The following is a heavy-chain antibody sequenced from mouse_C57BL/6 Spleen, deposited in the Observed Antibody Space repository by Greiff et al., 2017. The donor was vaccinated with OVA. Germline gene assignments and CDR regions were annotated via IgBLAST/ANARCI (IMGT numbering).Heavy chain of an antibody. CDR3: ARREGIYCGNYYYYDLDV. J-gene: IGHJ4*01. CDR2: INPNNGGT. Sequence: VQLKQPGPELVKPGGSVKMSCKASGYTFTDYNMHWVKQSHGKSLEWIGYINPNNGGTSYNQKFKGKATLTVNTSSSTAYMELRSLTSEDSAVYYCARREGIYCGNYYYYDLDVWGTGTSVTVSS. V-gene: IGHV1-22*01. D-gene: IGHD2-1*01. CDR1: GYTFTDYN.